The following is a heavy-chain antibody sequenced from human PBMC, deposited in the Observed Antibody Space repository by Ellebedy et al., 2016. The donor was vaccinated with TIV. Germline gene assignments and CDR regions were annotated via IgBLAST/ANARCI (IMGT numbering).Heavy chain of an antibody. Sequence: GESLKISCAASGFTFSDYWMSWVRQAPGKGLEWVANIKQDGSEKWYVDSVKGRFTISRDNAKNSLYLQMSSLRAEDTAVYYCAREHGRSLAPAIRQLYNWFDPWGQGTLVTVSS. J-gene: IGHJ5*02. D-gene: IGHD5-18*01. CDR1: GFTFSDYW. CDR3: AREHGRSLAPAIRQLYNWFDP. CDR2: IKQDGSEK. V-gene: IGHV3-7*01.